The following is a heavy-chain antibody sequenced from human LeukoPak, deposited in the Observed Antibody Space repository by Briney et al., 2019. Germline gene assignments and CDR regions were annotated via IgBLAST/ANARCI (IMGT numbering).Heavy chain of an antibody. V-gene: IGHV3-23*01. J-gene: IGHJ3*02. CDR1: GFTLSAYA. CDR2: IRGGGGSA. D-gene: IGHD4-17*01. Sequence: GGSLRLSCTASGFTLSAYAMMWVRQAPGKGPEWGSAIRGGGGSAFYAASVKGRFTISRDTSKYTLFLQMNSLRAEDTAVYYCARDPNGDYIGAFDMWGPGTMVTVSS. CDR3: ARDPNGDYIGAFDM.